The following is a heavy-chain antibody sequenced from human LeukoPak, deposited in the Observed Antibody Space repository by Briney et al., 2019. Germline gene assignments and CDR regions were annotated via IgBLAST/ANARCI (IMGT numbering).Heavy chain of an antibody. D-gene: IGHD1-26*01. CDR2: ISGSGANT. CDR3: VPYEWELLVDY. V-gene: IGHV3-23*01. Sequence: PGGSLRLSCAASGFTFSTYAMSWVRQAPGKGLEWVSTISGSGANTYYADSVRGRFTISRDNSKNTLYLHMNSLRAEDTAVYYCVPYEWELLVDYWGQGTLVTVSS. CDR1: GFTFSTYA. J-gene: IGHJ4*02.